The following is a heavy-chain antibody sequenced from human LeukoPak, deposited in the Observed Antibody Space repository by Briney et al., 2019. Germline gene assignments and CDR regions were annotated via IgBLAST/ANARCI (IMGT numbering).Heavy chain of an antibody. D-gene: IGHD3-10*01. CDR1: GYTFTSYY. Sequence: ASVKVSCKASGYTFTSYYMHWVRQAPGQGLEWMGIVNPSGGRTSYAQNFQGRVTMTSDMSTSTVYMDLSSLRSEDTAVYYCARDPRIYFGPPGDAVDIWGRGTMVTV. J-gene: IGHJ3*02. CDR2: VNPSGGRT. V-gene: IGHV1-46*01. CDR3: ARDPRIYFGPPGDAVDI.